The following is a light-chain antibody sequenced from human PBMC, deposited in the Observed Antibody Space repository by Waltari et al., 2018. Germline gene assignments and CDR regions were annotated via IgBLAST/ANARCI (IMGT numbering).Light chain of an antibody. CDR3: QQHGTLPAT. Sequence: IVLTQSPGTASLSPGERATLSCRASQSVGSSSLAWYQQKPGQAPRLVIYRASRRATGIPDRFRGSGSGTDFSLTISRLEPEDFAVYYCQQHGTLPATFGQGTKVEIK. CDR2: RAS. CDR1: QSVGSSS. J-gene: IGKJ1*01. V-gene: IGKV3-20*01.